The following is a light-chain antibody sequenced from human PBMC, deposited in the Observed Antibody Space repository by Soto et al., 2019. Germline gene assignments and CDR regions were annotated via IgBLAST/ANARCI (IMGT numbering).Light chain of an antibody. J-gene: IGLJ1*01. CDR3: SSYTSITALV. CDR2: DVN. CDR1: NSDVGGYNS. V-gene: IGLV2-14*01. Sequence: QSALTQPASVSGSPGQSITISCTGTNSDVGGYNSVSWYQQHPGKVPKIMIYDVNIRPSGVPHRFSGSKSGNTASLTISGLQAEDEADYYCSSYTSITALVFGAGTKVTVL.